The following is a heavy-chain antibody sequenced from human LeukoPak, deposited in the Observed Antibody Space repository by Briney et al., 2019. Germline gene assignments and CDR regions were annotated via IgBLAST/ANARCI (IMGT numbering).Heavy chain of an antibody. CDR3: ARDSLPVTTLGSDAFDI. J-gene: IGHJ3*02. D-gene: IGHD4-17*01. V-gene: IGHV1-46*01. Sequence: ASVKVSCKASGYTFTSYYMHWVRQAPGQGLEWMGIINPSGGSTSYAQKFQGRVTMTRDMSTSTVYMELSSLRSEDTAVYYCARDSLPVTTLGSDAFDIWGQGTMVTVSS. CDR2: INPSGGST. CDR1: GYTFTSYY.